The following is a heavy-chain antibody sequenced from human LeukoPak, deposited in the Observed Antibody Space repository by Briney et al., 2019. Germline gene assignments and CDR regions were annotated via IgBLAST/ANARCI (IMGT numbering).Heavy chain of an antibody. CDR3: ARVGDGYNVGFDY. CDR1: GFTFSSYS. Sequence: PGGSLRLSCAASGFTFSSYSMNWVRQAPGKGLEWVSYISSSSSTIYYADSVKGRFTISRDNAKNSLYLQMNSLRAEDTAVYYSARVGDGYNVGFDYWGQGTLVTVSS. J-gene: IGHJ4*02. D-gene: IGHD5-24*01. CDR2: ISSSSSTI. V-gene: IGHV3-48*01.